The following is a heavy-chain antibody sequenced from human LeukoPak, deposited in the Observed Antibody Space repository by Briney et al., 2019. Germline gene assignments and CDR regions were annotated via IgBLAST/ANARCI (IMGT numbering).Heavy chain of an antibody. CDR3: ASGVRYSSILDAFDI. CDR2: ISSSSSYI. D-gene: IGHD6-13*01. V-gene: IGHV3-21*01. J-gene: IGHJ3*02. Sequence: GGSLRLSCAASGFTVSDNFMNWVRQAPGKGLEWVSSISSSSSYIYYADSVKGRFTISRDNAKNSLYLQMNSLRAEDTAVYYCASGVRYSSILDAFDIWGQGTMVTVSS. CDR1: GFTVSDNF.